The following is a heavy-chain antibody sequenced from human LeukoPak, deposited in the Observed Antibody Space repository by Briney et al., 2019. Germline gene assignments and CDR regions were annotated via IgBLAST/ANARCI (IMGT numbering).Heavy chain of an antibody. CDR2: IYYSGST. D-gene: IGHD2-15*01. Sequence: SETLSLTCAVYGGSFSGYYWSWIRQPPGKGLEWIGYIYYSGSTNYNPSLKSRVTISVDTSKNQFSLKLSSVTAADTAVYYCARGDGGYCSGGSCYSYMWFDPWGQGTLVTVSS. J-gene: IGHJ5*02. CDR1: GGSFSGYY. CDR3: ARGDGGYCSGGSCYSYMWFDP. V-gene: IGHV4-59*01.